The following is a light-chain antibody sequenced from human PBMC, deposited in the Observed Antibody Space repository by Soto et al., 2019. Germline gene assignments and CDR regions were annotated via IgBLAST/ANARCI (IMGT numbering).Light chain of an antibody. Sequence: VMTQSPATLSVSPGERATLSCRASQSVSSNLAWYQQNPGQAPRLLIYGASTRAAGIPARFSGSGSGTDFTLTICRLEPEDFAVYYCQQYGSSPWWTFGQGTKVDIK. V-gene: IGKV3-15*01. J-gene: IGKJ1*01. CDR3: QQYGSSPWWT. CDR2: GAS. CDR1: QSVSSN.